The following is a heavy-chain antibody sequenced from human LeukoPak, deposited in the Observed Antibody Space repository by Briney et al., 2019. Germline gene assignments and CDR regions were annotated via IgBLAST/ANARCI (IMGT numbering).Heavy chain of an antibody. CDR1: GYTFTSYG. D-gene: IGHD3-10*01. V-gene: IGHV1-18*01. CDR2: ISACNGNT. CDR3: AALWFGRTDAFDI. Sequence: GASVKVSCKASGYTFTSYGISWVRQAPGQGLEWMGWISACNGNTNYAQKLQGRVTMTTDTSTSTAYMELRSLRSDDTAVYYCAALWFGRTDAFDIWGQGTMVTVSS. J-gene: IGHJ3*02.